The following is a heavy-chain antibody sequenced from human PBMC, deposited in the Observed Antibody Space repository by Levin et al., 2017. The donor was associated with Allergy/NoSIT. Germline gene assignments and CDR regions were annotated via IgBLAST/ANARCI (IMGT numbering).Heavy chain of an antibody. Sequence: ASVKVSCEAAGYTFTDHYMHWVRQAPGQGLEWMGWVNCNSGDTHYAQKFQDRVTMTRDTSITTAYIEVSSLRFDDKALDFCARNDYGNYVQNFDYWGQGTLVTVSS. V-gene: IGHV1-2*02. D-gene: IGHD4-11*01. CDR1: GYTFTDHY. CDR3: ARNDYGNYVQNFDY. CDR2: VNCNSGDT. J-gene: IGHJ4*02.